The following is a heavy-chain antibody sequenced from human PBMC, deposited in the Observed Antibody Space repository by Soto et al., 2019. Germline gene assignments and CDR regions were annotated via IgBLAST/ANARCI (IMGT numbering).Heavy chain of an antibody. Sequence: ASVKVSCKASGYTFTSYGISWVRQAPGQGLEWMGWISAYNGNTNYAQKLQGRVTMTTDTSTSTAYMELRSLRCDDTAVYYCARLYCSGGSCYSGGCYYYYHVEVWGPGTPVTVPS. D-gene: IGHD2-15*01. J-gene: IGHJ6*03. CDR2: ISAYNGNT. CDR3: ARLYCSGGSCYSGGCYYYYHVEV. CDR1: GYTFTSYG. V-gene: IGHV1-18*01.